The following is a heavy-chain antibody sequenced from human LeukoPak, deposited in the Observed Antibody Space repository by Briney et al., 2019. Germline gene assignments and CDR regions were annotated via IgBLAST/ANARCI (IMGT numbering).Heavy chain of an antibody. V-gene: IGHV3-7*01. CDR1: GFSFSRYW. Sequence: GGSLRLSCAASGFSFSRYWMSWVRQAPGKGLEWVANIKQDGSEKNYVESVKGRFTTSRDNAKNSLYLQTNSLRAEDTAVYYCARAGQEWFGELGFDQWGQGTLVIVSS. CDR3: ARAGQEWFGELGFDQ. CDR2: IKQDGSEK. J-gene: IGHJ4*02. D-gene: IGHD3-10*01.